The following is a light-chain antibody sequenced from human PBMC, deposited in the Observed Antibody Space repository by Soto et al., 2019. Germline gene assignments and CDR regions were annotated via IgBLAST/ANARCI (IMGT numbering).Light chain of an antibody. Sequence: QSALTQPRSVSGSPGQSVTISCTGTSSDVGFYNYVSWYQQHPGKAPKLLIYDVTKRPSGVPDRFSGSKSGNTASLTISGLQAEDEADFYCCSYAGSFNFYVFGTGTKLTVL. V-gene: IGLV2-11*01. J-gene: IGLJ1*01. CDR1: SSDVGFYNY. CDR2: DVT. CDR3: CSYAGSFNFYV.